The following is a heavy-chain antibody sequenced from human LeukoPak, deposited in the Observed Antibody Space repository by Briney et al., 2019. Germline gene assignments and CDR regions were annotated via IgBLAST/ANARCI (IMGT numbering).Heavy chain of an antibody. CDR3: ARIGYGGNAFDY. Sequence: ASVKVSCKASGGTFSSYAISWVRQAPGQGLGWMGRIIPILGIANYAQKFQGRVTITADKSTSTAYMELSSLRSEDTAVYYCARIGYGGNAFDYWGQGTLVTVSS. CDR1: GGTFSSYA. J-gene: IGHJ4*02. D-gene: IGHD4-23*01. V-gene: IGHV1-69*04. CDR2: IIPILGIA.